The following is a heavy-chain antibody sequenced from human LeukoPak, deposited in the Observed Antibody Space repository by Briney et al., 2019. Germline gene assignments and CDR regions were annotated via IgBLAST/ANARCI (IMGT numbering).Heavy chain of an antibody. CDR2: IYYSGST. D-gene: IGHD3-22*01. Sequence: PSETLSLTCTVSGGSISSSSYCWGWIRQPPGKGLEWIGSIYYSGSTYYNPSLKSRVTISVDTSKNQFSLKLSSVTAADTAVYYCARDGPPDSSGWYAFDIWGQGTMVTVSS. J-gene: IGHJ3*02. CDR1: GGSISSSSYC. CDR3: ARDGPPDSSGWYAFDI. V-gene: IGHV4-39*07.